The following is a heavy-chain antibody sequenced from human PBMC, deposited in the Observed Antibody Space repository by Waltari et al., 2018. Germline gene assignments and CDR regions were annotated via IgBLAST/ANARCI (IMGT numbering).Heavy chain of an antibody. CDR1: GDSITSPNL. CDR2: VHGSGRT. V-gene: IGHV4-4*02. Sequence: QLQLQESGPGLVEPSGTLSLTCAVSGDSITSPNLWNWVRQSPGKGLEWIGQVHGSGRTNYNPSLASRVTVSLDTFNNRFSLKVASATAADTAVYYCARDRGRGLYPDSWGPGTLVTVSP. CDR3: ARDRGRGLYPDS. J-gene: IGHJ4*02. D-gene: IGHD2-15*01.